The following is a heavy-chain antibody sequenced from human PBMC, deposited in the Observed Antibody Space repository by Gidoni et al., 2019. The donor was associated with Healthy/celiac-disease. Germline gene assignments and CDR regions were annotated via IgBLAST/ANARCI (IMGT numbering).Heavy chain of an antibody. CDR2: IYHSGST. CDR1: GYSISSGYY. CDR3: ARNGQRYYDFWSGYYTGGGNWFDP. V-gene: IGHV4-38-2*01. D-gene: IGHD3-3*01. Sequence: QVQLQESGPGLVKPSETLSLTCAVSGYSISSGYYWGWIRQPPGKGLEWIGSIYHSGSTYYNPSLKSRVTISVDTSKNQFSLKLSSVTAADTAVYYCARNGQRYYDFWSGYYTGGGNWFDPWGQGTLVTVSS. J-gene: IGHJ5*02.